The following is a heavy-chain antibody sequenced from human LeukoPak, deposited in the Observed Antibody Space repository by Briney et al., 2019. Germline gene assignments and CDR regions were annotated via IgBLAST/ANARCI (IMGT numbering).Heavy chain of an antibody. CDR2: INHSGST. J-gene: IGHJ3*02. CDR3: ASALPTIAALDAFDI. Sequence: SQTLSLTCTVSGDSVISGDYRWTWIRQPPGKGLEWIGEINHSGSTNYNPSLKSRVTISVDTSKNQFSLKLSSVTAADAAVYYCASALPTIAALDAFDIWGQGTMVTVSS. D-gene: IGHD6-13*01. CDR1: GDSVISGDYR. V-gene: IGHV4-30-4*01.